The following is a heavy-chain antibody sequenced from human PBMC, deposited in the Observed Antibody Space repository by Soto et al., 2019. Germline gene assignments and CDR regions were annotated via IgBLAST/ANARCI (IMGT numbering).Heavy chain of an antibody. CDR2: IYPGDSDT. CDR1: GSRFTRYW. Sequence: PAKSLTLSCKGSGSRFTRYWIGWVRPKTGKGLEWMGIIYPGDSDTRYSPSFQGQVTISADKSISTAYLQWSSLKASDTAMYYGAISDYGDSPYYYYGMDGWGQGTTVTVSS. V-gene: IGHV5-51*01. CDR3: AISDYGDSPYYYYGMDG. D-gene: IGHD4-17*01. J-gene: IGHJ6*02.